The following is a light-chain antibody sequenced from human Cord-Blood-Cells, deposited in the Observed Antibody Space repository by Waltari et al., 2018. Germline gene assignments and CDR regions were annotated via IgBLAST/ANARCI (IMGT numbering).Light chain of an antibody. V-gene: IGKV3-11*01. Sequence: EMVWTQSPATLSLSPGERATLSYRASQSVSSYLAWYQQKPGQAPRLLIYDVSNRATGITARFSGSGSGTDFTFIISSLEPEDFAVYYRQQRSNWPLFTFGPGTKVAIK. CDR1: QSVSSY. CDR3: QQRSNWPLFT. CDR2: DVS. J-gene: IGKJ3*01.